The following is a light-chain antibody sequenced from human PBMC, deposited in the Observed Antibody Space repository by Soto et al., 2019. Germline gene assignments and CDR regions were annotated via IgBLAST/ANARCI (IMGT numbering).Light chain of an antibody. Sequence: EIVLTHSPATLSLSPWEIATLSCRASQSVSSYLAWYQQKPGQAPRLLIYDTSIRASGIPARFSGSGSGTDFTLTISSLDPEDFAVFYCQQYGTSEIIFGQGTRLEIK. CDR3: QQYGTSEII. CDR1: QSVSSY. J-gene: IGKJ5*01. V-gene: IGKV3-11*01. CDR2: DTS.